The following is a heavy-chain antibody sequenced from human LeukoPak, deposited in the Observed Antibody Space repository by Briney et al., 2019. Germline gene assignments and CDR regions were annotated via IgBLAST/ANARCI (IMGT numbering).Heavy chain of an antibody. CDR3: AKFPKDYYGSGSYYGGYYYYYMDV. CDR1: GFTFSSYA. CDR2: ISGSGGST. J-gene: IGHJ6*03. D-gene: IGHD3-10*01. V-gene: IGHV3-23*01. Sequence: PGGSLRLSCAASGFTFSSYAMSWVRQAPGKGLEWVSAISGSGGSTYCADSVKGRFTISRDNSKNTLYLQMNSLRAEDTAVYYCAKFPKDYYGSGSYYGGYYYYYMDVWGKGTTVTVSS.